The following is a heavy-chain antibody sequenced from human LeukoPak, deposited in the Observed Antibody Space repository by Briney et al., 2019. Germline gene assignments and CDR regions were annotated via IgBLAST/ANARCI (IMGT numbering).Heavy chain of an antibody. J-gene: IGHJ4*02. D-gene: IGHD6-13*01. CDR2: INHNGNVN. CDR3: ARGQRSTWSFDY. V-gene: IGHV3-7*03. CDR1: GFTFSSYW. Sequence: PGGSLRLSCAASGFTFSSYWMNWARQAPGKGLEWVASINHNGNVNYYVDSVKGRFTISRDNAKNSLYLQMSNLRAEDTAVYYCARGQRSTWSFDYWGQGSLVTVSS.